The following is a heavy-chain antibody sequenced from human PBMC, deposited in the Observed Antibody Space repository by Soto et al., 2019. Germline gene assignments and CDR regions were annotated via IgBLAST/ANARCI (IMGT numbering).Heavy chain of an antibody. CDR2: IYYSGST. J-gene: IGHJ4*02. Sequence: SETLSLTCTVSGGSISSYYWSWIRQPPGKGLEWIGYIYYSGSTNYNPSLKSRVTISVDTSKNQFSLKLSSVTAADTAVYYCAEGYGETPFDYWGQGTLVTVSS. V-gene: IGHV4-59*12. D-gene: IGHD4-17*01. CDR3: AEGYGETPFDY. CDR1: GGSISSYY.